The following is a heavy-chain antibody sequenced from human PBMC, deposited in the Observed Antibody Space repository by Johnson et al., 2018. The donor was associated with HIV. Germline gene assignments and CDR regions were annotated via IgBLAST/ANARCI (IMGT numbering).Heavy chain of an antibody. D-gene: IGHD3-10*01. CDR2: ISYDGSNK. CDR3: SKESFMTMIQGVLLPIAFDI. CDR1: GFTFSSNT. V-gene: IGHV3-30-3*01. Sequence: QVQLLESGGGVVQPGRSLRLSCAASGFTFSSNTMHCVRQAPGKGLEWVAVISYDGSNKYYADSVKGRFTISIDDSKNTLYLQMNSLKTEDTAVYYCSKESFMTMIQGVLLPIAFDIWGQGTMVTVSS. J-gene: IGHJ3*02.